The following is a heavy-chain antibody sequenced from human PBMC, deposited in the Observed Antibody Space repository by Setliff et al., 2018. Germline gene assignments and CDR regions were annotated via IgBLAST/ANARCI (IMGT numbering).Heavy chain of an antibody. J-gene: IGHJ6*02. CDR1: GFTFGDFA. D-gene: IGHD3-9*01. CDR3: ARDRSFDWIEPTYYYNHGMDI. CDR2: ISSGSTYK. Sequence: GGSLRLSCAASGFTFGDFAMTWVRQAPGKGLEWVSSISSGSTYKNYADSVKGRFTISRDNAKNSLYLQMNSLRAEDTAVYYCARDRSFDWIEPTYYYNHGMDIWGQGTTVTVSS. V-gene: IGHV3-21*01.